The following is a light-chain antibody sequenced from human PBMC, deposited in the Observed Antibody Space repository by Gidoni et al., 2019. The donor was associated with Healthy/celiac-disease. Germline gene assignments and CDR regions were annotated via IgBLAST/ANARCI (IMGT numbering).Light chain of an antibody. CDR1: SSDVGSYNL. J-gene: IGLJ3*02. Sequence: QSALTQPASVSGSPGPPFTISCTGTSSDVGSYNLVSWYQQHPGKAPKLMIYEGSKRPSGVSNRFSGSKSGNTASLTISGLQAEDEADYYCCSYAGSSTFNWVFGGGTKLTVL. V-gene: IGLV2-23*01. CDR2: EGS. CDR3: CSYAGSSTFNWV.